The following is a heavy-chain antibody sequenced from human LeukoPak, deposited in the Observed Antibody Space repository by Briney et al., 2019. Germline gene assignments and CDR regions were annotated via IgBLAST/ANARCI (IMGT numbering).Heavy chain of an antibody. CDR3: ARDFIAVANYYMDV. J-gene: IGHJ6*03. Sequence: GGSLRLSCAASGFTVSSNYMSWVRQAPGKGLEWVSVIYSGGSTYYADSVKGRFTISRDNSKNTLYLQMNSLRAEDTAVYYCARDFIAVANYYMDVWGKGTTVTVSS. V-gene: IGHV3-53*05. D-gene: IGHD6-19*01. CDR2: IYSGGST. CDR1: GFTVSSNY.